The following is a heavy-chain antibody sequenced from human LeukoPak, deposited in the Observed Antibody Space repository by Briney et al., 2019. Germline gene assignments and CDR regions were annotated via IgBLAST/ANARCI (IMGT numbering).Heavy chain of an antibody. D-gene: IGHD3-10*01. CDR3: ARDAYYYGSGSYVDY. J-gene: IGHJ4*02. V-gene: IGHV3-33*01. CDR1: GFTFSSYG. Sequence: PGGSLRLSCAVSGFTFSSYGMHWVRQAPGKGLEWVGVIWYDGSNKFYADSVKGRFTISRENPKNTLYLQMNSLRAEDTAVYYCARDAYYYGSGSYVDYWGQGTLVTVSS. CDR2: IWYDGSNK.